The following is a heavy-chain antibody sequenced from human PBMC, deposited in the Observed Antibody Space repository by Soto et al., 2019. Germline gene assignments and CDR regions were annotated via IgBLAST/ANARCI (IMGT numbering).Heavy chain of an antibody. J-gene: IGHJ5*02. Sequence: GGSLRLSCAASGFTFSSYWMSLVRQAQGKGLEWVANIKQDGNEKYYVDSVKGRFTISRDNAKNSLYLQLNSLRAEDTAVYYCARHYCSAGTCLFGPWGQGTLVTVSS. V-gene: IGHV3-7*01. CDR1: GFTFSSYW. CDR3: ARHYCSAGTCLFGP. D-gene: IGHD2-15*01. CDR2: IKQDGNEK.